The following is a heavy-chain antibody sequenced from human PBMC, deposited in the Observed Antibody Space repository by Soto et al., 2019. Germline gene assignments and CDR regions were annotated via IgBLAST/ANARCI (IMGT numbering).Heavy chain of an antibody. J-gene: IGHJ4*02. V-gene: IGHV3-74*01. Sequence: EVQLVESGGGLVQPGGSLRLSCVASGITFSSKWMYWVRQAPGKRLVWVSRIDSDGSSTSYADSVKGRFTISRDNAKNTLYLKMISLRAEDTAVYYCARGYSSGWYYFDYWGQGTLVT. CDR1: GITFSSKW. CDR3: ARGYSSGWYYFDY. CDR2: IDSDGSST. D-gene: IGHD6-19*01.